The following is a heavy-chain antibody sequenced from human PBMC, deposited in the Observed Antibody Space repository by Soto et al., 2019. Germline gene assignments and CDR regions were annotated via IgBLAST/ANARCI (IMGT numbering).Heavy chain of an antibody. CDR3: ARSPYSSSSLDWFDP. CDR2: IYYSGST. V-gene: IGHV4-30-4*01. Sequence: KPSETLSLTCSVSGGSITSVDHYWSWIRQPPGKGLEWIGYIYYSGSTYYNPSLKSRVTISIDTSRNQFSLKLSSVTAADTAVYYCARSPYSSSSLDWFDPWGQGMLVTVSS. J-gene: IGHJ5*02. D-gene: IGHD6-6*01. CDR1: GGSITSVDHY.